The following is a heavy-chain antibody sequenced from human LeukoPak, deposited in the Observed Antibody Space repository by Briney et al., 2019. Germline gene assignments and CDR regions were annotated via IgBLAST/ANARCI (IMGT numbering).Heavy chain of an antibody. J-gene: IGHJ4*02. D-gene: IGHD4-17*01. CDR3: AKDIYAYVTNCFFDY. CDR2: STVGGTNT. CDR1: EFTLSSYA. V-gene: IGHV3-23*01. Sequence: GSLRLSCAASEFTLSSYAMSWVRQAPGTGLEWVSGSTVGGTNTHYADSVKGRFTISRDHSKNMLYLQMNSLRAEDTAIYYCAKDIYAYVTNCFFDYWGQGSLVTVSS.